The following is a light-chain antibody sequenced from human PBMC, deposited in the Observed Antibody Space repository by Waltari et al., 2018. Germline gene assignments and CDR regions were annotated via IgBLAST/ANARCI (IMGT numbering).Light chain of an antibody. CDR1: QSLLHSDGETY. CDR2: KVS. J-gene: IGKJ2*01. Sequence: DIVMTQTPLSLSVTPGQPASISCKSSQSLLHSDGETYLFCYLQKPAQPPQLRIAKVSNRFSGVPDRFSGSGSGTDFALKISRMEPEDVGVYYCTQSVRLPYTFGQGTKLEIK. CDR3: TQSVRLPYT. V-gene: IGKV2D-29*01.